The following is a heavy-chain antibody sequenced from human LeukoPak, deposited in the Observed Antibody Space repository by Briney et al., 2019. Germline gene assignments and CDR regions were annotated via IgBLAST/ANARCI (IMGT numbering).Heavy chain of an antibody. CDR2: ISSDGNSK. V-gene: IGHV3-30*09. D-gene: IGHD5-12*01. CDR1: GFSFSSYS. J-gene: IGHJ4*02. Sequence: RTGGSLRLSCAASGFSFSSYSIHWVRRAPGKGLEWVAVISSDGNSKNFALSVKGRFAISRDNSKNTLFLQMNNLRSEDTALYYCMSPTADYPFLYYFDSWGQGTLVTVSS. CDR3: MSPTADYPFLYYFDS.